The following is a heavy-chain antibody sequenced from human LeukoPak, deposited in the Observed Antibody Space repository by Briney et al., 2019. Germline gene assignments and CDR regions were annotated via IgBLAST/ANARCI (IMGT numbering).Heavy chain of an antibody. CDR1: GFTVSNNY. J-gene: IGHJ2*01. CDR2: IYNGGDT. Sequence: PGGSLRLSCAASGFTVSNNYMSWVRQAPGKGLEWVSVIYNGGDTYYADSVKGRFTISRDNSKNTLYLQMNSLRAEDTAVYYCARVRIYDDYVYWYFDLWGRGTLITVSS. CDR3: ARVRIYDDYVYWYFDL. D-gene: IGHD4-17*01. V-gene: IGHV3-53*01.